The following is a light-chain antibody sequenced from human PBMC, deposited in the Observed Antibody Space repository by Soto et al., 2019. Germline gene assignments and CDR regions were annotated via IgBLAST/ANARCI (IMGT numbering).Light chain of an antibody. CDR3: QQHETLIT. J-gene: IGKJ5*01. CDR1: RTVGRSY. CDR2: GTS. V-gene: IGKV3-20*01. Sequence: ETVLTQSPDIMYLSPGERATLSCRASRTVGRSYLAWYQQKPGQAPRLLIFGTSTRATGIPDRFSGGGSGTDFTLTISRLEPEDFAVYYCQQHETLITFGQGTRLEI.